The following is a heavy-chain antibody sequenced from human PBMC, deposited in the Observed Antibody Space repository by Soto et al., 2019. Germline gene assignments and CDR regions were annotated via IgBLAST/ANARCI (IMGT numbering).Heavy chain of an antibody. Sequence: GGSLRLSCAASGFTFSSYAMHWVRQAPGKGLEWVAVISYDGSNKYYAGSVKGRFTISRDNSKNTLYLQMNSLRAEDTAVYYCARAPRRYCSSTSCYSGTYNWFDPWGQGTLVTVSS. V-gene: IGHV3-30-3*01. CDR1: GFTFSSYA. CDR3: ARAPRRYCSSTSCYSGTYNWFDP. CDR2: ISYDGSNK. J-gene: IGHJ5*02. D-gene: IGHD2-2*02.